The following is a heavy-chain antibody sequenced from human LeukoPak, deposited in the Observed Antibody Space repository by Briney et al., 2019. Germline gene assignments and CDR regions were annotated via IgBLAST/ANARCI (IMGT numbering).Heavy chain of an antibody. D-gene: IGHD6-19*01. J-gene: IGHJ4*02. Sequence: GRSLRLSCAASGFTFSSYGMHWVRQAPGKGLEWVAVISYDGSNKYYADSVKGRFTISRDNSKNTLYLQMNSLRAEDTAVYYCAKGFRGAVAGTAYFDYWGQGTLVTVSS. CDR2: ISYDGSNK. CDR3: AKGFRGAVAGTAYFDY. V-gene: IGHV3-30*18. CDR1: GFTFSSYG.